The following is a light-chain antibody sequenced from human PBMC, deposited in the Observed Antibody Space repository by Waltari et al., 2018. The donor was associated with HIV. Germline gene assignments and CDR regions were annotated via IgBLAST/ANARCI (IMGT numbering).Light chain of an antibody. V-gene: IGLV2-14*03. J-gene: IGLJ2*01. Sequence: QSALTPPASVSGFLGQSINLSCSGISPDSRFSQSLSWYQQYPGKIPRLIIFDINNRPSGVSDHFSGSRSGNSASLTFSGLQSGDEAHYYCASNRLDYTLIFGGGTKLTVL. CDR2: DIN. CDR3: ASNRLDYTLI. CDR1: SPDSRFSQS.